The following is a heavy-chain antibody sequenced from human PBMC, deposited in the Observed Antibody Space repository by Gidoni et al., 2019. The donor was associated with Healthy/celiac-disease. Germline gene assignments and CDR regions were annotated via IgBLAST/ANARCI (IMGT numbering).Heavy chain of an antibody. V-gene: IGHV3-30-3*01. CDR1: GFTFSSYA. CDR3: ARERSANSP. CDR2: ISYDGSNK. J-gene: IGHJ5*02. Sequence: QVQLVESGGGVVQPGRSLRLSCAASGFTFSSYAMHWVRQAPGKGLEWVAVISYDGSNKYYADSVKGRFTISRDNSKNTLYLQMNSLRAEDTAVYYCARERSANSPWGQGTLVTVSS. D-gene: IGHD3-3*01.